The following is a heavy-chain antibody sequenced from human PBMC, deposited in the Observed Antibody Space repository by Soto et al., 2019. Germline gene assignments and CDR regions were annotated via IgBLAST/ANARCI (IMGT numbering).Heavy chain of an antibody. Sequence: QVQLVQSGPEVKKPGASVKVSCEASGYTFTTSGISSVRQAPGQGLEWMGWISTYNGDTNSAQKFQARVTMTADTSSGTAYMELMSLKSDDTAVYYCVRLGSWLYYYNGLDVWGQGPNVTVS. CDR1: GYTFTTSG. J-gene: IGHJ6*02. V-gene: IGHV1-18*01. CDR2: ISTYNGDT. CDR3: VRLGSWLYYYNGLDV. D-gene: IGHD1-26*01.